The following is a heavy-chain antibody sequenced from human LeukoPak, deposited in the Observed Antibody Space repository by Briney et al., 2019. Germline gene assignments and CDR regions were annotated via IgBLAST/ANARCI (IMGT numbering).Heavy chain of an antibody. CDR3: AGNGYGSASYFI. V-gene: IGHV3-23*01. CDR2: IGGSGGNT. J-gene: IGHJ4*02. Sequence: GGSLRLSCAASGFTFSDFAMGWVRQAPGKGLQWVSAIGGSGGNTYYADSVKGRFTISRDNSKNTLYLQMNSLRAEDTAVYYCAGNGYGSASYFIWGQGTLVTVSS. D-gene: IGHD3-10*01. CDR1: GFTFSDFA.